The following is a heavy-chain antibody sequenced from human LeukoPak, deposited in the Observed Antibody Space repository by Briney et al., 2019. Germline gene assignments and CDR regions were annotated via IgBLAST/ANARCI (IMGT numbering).Heavy chain of an antibody. CDR2: ISDDGRSK. Sequence: GGSLRLSCAASGFSFISYGMHWVRQAPGKGLEWVGVISDDGRSKDYADSVKGRFTISRDNSKDTLYLQMDSLRDEDTAVYYCAKRPSDYGDYVSYFDYWGQGTLVTVSS. V-gene: IGHV3-30*18. CDR3: AKRPSDYGDYVSYFDY. J-gene: IGHJ4*02. CDR1: GFSFISYG. D-gene: IGHD4-17*01.